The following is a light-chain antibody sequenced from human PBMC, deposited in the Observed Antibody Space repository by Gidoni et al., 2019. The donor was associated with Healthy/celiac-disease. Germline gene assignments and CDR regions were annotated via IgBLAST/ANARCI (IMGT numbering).Light chain of an antibody. J-gene: IGKJ2*01. V-gene: IGKV3-20*01. Sequence: EIVLTQSPGTLSLSLGERATLSCRASQRVSSSYLAWYQQKPGQAPRLLIYGASSRATGSPDRFSGSGSGTDFTLTISRLEPEDFAVYYCQQYGSSPRYTVGQGTKLEIK. CDR3: QQYGSSPRYT. CDR1: QRVSSSY. CDR2: GAS.